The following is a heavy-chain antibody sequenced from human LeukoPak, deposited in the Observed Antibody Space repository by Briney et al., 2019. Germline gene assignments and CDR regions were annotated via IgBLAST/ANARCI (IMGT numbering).Heavy chain of an antibody. CDR2: INPSGGST. CDR1: GYTFTSYY. J-gene: IGHJ1*01. Sequence: ASVKVSCKASGYTFTSYYMHWVRQAPGQGLEWMGIINPSGGSTSYAQKFQGRVTMTRDTSTSTVYMELSSLSSEDTAVYYCAREEVYCSGGSCPPRYEYFQHWGQGTLVTVSS. V-gene: IGHV1-46*01. D-gene: IGHD2-15*01. CDR3: AREEVYCSGGSCPPRYEYFQH.